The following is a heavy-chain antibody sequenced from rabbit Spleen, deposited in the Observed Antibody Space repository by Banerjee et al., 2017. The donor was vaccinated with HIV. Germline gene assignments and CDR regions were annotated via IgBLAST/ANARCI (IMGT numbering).Heavy chain of an antibody. D-gene: IGHD1-1*01. CDR1: GVSFTTNQY. CDR3: ARDPNYASGHYIYNF. V-gene: IGHV1S40*01. Sequence: QSLEESGGDLVKPGASLTLTCTASGVSFTTNQYMCWVRQAPGKGLEWIACIEGGSSTFSYFASWAKGRFTISKTSSTTVTLQMTSLTAADTATYFCARDPNYASGHYIYNFWGPGTLVTVS. CDR2: IEGGSSTFS. J-gene: IGHJ6*01.